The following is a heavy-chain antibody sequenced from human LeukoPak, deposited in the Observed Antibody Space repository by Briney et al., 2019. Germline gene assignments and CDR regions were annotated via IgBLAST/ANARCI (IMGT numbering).Heavy chain of an antibody. CDR1: GFTVSSNY. J-gene: IGHJ4*02. CDR3: ARDSDYYAFTY. Sequence: GGSLRLSCAASGFTVSSNYMSWVRQAPGKGLEWVSLIYGGGSTYYADSVKGRFTISRDNSKNTVYLRMNSLRAEDTAVYYCARDSDYYAFTYWGQGTLVTVSS. V-gene: IGHV3-53*01. CDR2: IYGGGST. D-gene: IGHD1-26*01.